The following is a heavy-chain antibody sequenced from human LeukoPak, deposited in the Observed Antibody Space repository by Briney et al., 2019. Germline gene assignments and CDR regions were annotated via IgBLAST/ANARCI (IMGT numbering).Heavy chain of an antibody. J-gene: IGHJ6*03. V-gene: IGHV1-46*01. D-gene: IGHD2-15*01. Sequence: ASVKVSCKASGYTFTSYYMHWVRQAPGQGLEWMGIINPNGGSTSYAQKFQGRVTMTRDTSTSTVYMELSSLRSEDTAVYYCARRGGKRYYYYYMDVWGKGTTVTVSS. CDR3: ARRGGKRYYYYYMDV. CDR1: GYTFTSYY. CDR2: INPNGGST.